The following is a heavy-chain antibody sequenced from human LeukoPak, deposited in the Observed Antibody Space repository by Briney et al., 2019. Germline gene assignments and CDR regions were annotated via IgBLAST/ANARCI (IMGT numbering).Heavy chain of an antibody. V-gene: IGHV3-23*01. J-gene: IGHJ3*02. Sequence: PGEPLRLSCAASGFTFSSYAINWVRQAPGKGLEWVSAISGSDGGTDYADSVKGRFTISRDNSRNTLYLQMNSLRVEDTAVYYCAKVRSVGSGWYLDAFDIWGQGTMVTVSS. D-gene: IGHD6-19*01. CDR1: GFTFSSYA. CDR3: AKVRSVGSGWYLDAFDI. CDR2: ISGSDGGT.